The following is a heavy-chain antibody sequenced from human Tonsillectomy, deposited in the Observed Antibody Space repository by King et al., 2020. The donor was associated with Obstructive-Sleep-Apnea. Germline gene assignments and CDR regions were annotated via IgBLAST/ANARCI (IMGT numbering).Heavy chain of an antibody. CDR3: ARAGGSYGAPRDYFDY. D-gene: IGHD3-16*01. J-gene: IGHJ4*02. V-gene: IGHV1-46*03. CDR1: GYAFTSFY. Sequence: VQLVQSGAEVKKPGASLYISCKTSGYAFTSFYIHWVRQAPGQGLEWMGIINPSGGPTTYARRFQDRVTMTRDTSTSTVSMELSNLTFEDPAVYYCARAGGSYGAPRDYFDYWGQGTLVTVSS. CDR2: INPSGGPT.